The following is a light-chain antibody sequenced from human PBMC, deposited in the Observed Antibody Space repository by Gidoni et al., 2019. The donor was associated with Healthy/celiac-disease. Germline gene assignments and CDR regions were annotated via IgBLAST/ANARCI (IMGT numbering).Light chain of an antibody. CDR3: QQYNNWPLT. CDR2: GAS. V-gene: IGKV3-15*01. CDR1: QSVSSN. Sequence: EIVMTQSPATLSVSPGERATLSCRASQSVSSNLAWYQQKPGQAPRLLIYGASTRATGSPARFSGSGSETEFTLTISILQSEDFAVYYCQQYNNWPLTFGGGTKVEIK. J-gene: IGKJ4*01.